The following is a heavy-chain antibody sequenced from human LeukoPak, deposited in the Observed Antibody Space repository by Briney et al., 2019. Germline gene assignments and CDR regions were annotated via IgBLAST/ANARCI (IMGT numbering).Heavy chain of an antibody. CDR3: ARSASYYDFWSGPNWFDP. D-gene: IGHD3-3*01. J-gene: IGHJ5*02. V-gene: IGHV4-59*01. CDR1: GGSISSYY. CDR2: IYYSGST. Sequence: SETLSLTRTVSGGSISSYYWSWIRQPPGKGLWWVGYIYYSGSTNYKPSLKSRVTISVDTSKNQFSLKLSSVTAADTAVYYCARSASYYDFWSGPNWFDPWGQGTLVTVSS.